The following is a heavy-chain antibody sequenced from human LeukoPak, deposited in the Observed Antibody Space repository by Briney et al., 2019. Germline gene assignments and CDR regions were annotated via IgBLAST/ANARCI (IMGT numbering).Heavy chain of an antibody. Sequence: PGGSLRLSCAASGFTFSSYSMNWVRQAPGKGLEWVANIKQDGSEKYYVDSVKGRFTISRDNAKNSLYLQMNSLRAEDTAVYYCARDDTVTISWAYWGQGTLVTVSS. D-gene: IGHD4-17*01. CDR1: GFTFSSYS. CDR2: IKQDGSEK. J-gene: IGHJ4*02. CDR3: ARDDTVTISWAY. V-gene: IGHV3-7*01.